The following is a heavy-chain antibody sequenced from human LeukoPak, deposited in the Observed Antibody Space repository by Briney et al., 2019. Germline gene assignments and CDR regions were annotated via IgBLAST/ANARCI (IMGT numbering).Heavy chain of an antibody. CDR2: ISAYNGDT. V-gene: IGHV1-18*01. J-gene: IGHJ5*02. D-gene: IGHD3-16*01. Sequence: ASVKVSCKASGYAFTSYGISWVRQAPGQGLEWMAWISAYNGDTNYAQRLQGRVTMTTDTSTSTAYMELRSLRSDDTAVYYCARVTLRANWFDPWGQGTLVTVPS. CDR3: ARVTLRANWFDP. CDR1: GYAFTSYG.